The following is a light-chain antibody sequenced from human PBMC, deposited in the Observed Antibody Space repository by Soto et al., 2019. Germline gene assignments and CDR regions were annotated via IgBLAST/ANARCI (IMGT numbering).Light chain of an antibody. CDR2: AVS. CDR1: SSYIGPYDH. V-gene: IGLV2-11*01. J-gene: IGLJ1*01. Sequence: QSVLTQPRSVSGSPGQSVTISCTRTSSYIGPYDHVAWYQQHPGKAPKLIIFAVSKRPSGVPDRFSGSKSGNTASLTISGLQAEDEADYYCSSYAGNYIYVFATGTEVTVL. CDR3: SSYAGNYIYV.